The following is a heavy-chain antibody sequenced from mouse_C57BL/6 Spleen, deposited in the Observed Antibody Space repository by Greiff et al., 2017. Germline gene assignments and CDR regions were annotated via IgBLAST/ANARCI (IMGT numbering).Heavy chain of an antibody. D-gene: IGHD1-1*01. V-gene: IGHV1-61*01. Sequence: VQLQQPGAELVRPGSSVKLSCKASGYTFTSYWMDWVQQRPGQGLEWIGNIYPSDSETHYNQQFKDQATLTVVNSSSTAYMQLRSLTSEDSAVYYVARDDYYSSSRYYAMDYWGQGTSVTVSA. CDR1: GYTFTSYW. J-gene: IGHJ4*01. CDR3: ARDDYYSSSRYYAMDY. CDR2: IYPSDSET.